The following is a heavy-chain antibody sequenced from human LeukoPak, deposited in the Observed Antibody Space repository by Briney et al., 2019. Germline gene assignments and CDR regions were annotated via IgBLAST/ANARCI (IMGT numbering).Heavy chain of an antibody. Sequence: GESLKISCKVSGYTLTELSMHWVRQAPGKGLEWMGGFDPEDGETIYAQKFQGRVTMTEDTSTDTAYMELSSLRSEDTAVYYCATDRLYCSGGSCFRWFDPWGQGTLVTVSS. J-gene: IGHJ5*02. D-gene: IGHD2-15*01. CDR3: ATDRLYCSGGSCFRWFDP. V-gene: IGHV1-24*01. CDR2: FDPEDGET. CDR1: GYTLTELS.